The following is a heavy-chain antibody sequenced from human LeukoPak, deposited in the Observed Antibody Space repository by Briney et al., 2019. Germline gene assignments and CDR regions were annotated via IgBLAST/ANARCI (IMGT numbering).Heavy chain of an antibody. CDR3: AKDTRHSYGYFDY. CDR2: ISWNSGHT. CDR1: GFTFDDFA. V-gene: IGHV3-9*01. D-gene: IGHD5-18*01. J-gene: IGHJ4*02. Sequence: PGRSLRLSCAASGFTFDDFAMHWVRQGPGKGLEWVSGISWNSGHTDYADSVKGRFTISRDNAKNSLYLQMNSLRAEDTALYYCAKDTRHSYGYFDYWGQGTLVTVTS.